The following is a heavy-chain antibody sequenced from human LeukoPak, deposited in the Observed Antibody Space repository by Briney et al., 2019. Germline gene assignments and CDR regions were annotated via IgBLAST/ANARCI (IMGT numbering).Heavy chain of an antibody. Sequence: SETLSLTCAVYGGSFSGYYWSWIRQPPGKGLEWIGEINHSGSTNYNPSLKSRVAISVDTSKNQFSLKLSSVTAADTAVYYCARPGWRYYFDYWSQGTLVTVSS. J-gene: IGHJ4*02. V-gene: IGHV4-34*01. CDR1: GGSFSGYY. CDR3: ARPGWRYYFDY. D-gene: IGHD6-19*01. CDR2: INHSGST.